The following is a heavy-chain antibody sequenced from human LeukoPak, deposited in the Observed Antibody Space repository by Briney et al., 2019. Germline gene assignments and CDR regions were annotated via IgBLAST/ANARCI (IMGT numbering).Heavy chain of an antibody. CDR3: ARGDGGSRYPRY. CDR2: INHSGST. V-gene: IGHV4-34*01. CDR1: GGSFSGYY. D-gene: IGHD6-13*01. J-gene: IGHJ4*02. Sequence: SETLSLTCAVYGGSFSGYYWSWIRQPPGKGLEWIGEINHSGSTNYNPSHKSRVTISVDTSKNQFSLKLSSVTAADTAVYYCARGDGGSRYPRYWGQGTLVTVSS.